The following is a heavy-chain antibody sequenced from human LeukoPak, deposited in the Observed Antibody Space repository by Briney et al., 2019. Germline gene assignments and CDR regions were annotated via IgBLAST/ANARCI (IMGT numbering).Heavy chain of an antibody. CDR3: ARLGRNTSRNYNWFDP. CDR2: IYPGDSDT. J-gene: IGHJ5*02. V-gene: IGHV5-51*01. D-gene: IGHD2/OR15-2a*01. Sequence: GGSLKISCKASENYFTNYWIGWVRQMPGKALEWMGIIYPGDSDTRYSPSFEGQVTISADKSISTAYLQWSSLKASDTAMYYCARLGRNTSRNYNWFDPWGQGTLVTVSS. CDR1: ENYFTNYW.